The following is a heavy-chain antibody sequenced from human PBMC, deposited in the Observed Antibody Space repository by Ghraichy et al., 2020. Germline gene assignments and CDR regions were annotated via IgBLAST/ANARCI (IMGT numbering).Heavy chain of an antibody. CDR1: GYSFTDHY. Sequence: ASVKVSCKASGYSFTDHYIHWVRQAPGQGLEWMGWIDPNTGGTNYVQKFQGRVTMTRDTSINTAYMELSSLRSDDTAVYYCARDKDLGYSGYDSFDPWGQGTLVTVS. CDR3: ARDKDLGYSGYDSFDP. V-gene: IGHV1-2*02. J-gene: IGHJ5*02. D-gene: IGHD5-12*01. CDR2: IDPNTGGT.